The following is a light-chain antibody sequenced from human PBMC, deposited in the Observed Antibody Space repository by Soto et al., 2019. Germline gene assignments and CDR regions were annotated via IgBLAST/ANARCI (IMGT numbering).Light chain of an antibody. CDR1: QGISSL. J-gene: IGKJ4*01. Sequence: DIQMTQSPSSVSASVGDRVTITCRASQGISSLLAWYQQKPGKAPKLLTPTASSVQSGVPSRFSVSGSGTDYILTISSLQPEAFSTYYYQQANSLPLTFGGGTKVEIK. CDR3: QQANSLPLT. V-gene: IGKV1-12*01. CDR2: TAS.